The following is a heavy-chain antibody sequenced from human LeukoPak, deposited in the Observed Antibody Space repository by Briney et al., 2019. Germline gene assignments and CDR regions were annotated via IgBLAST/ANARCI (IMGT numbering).Heavy chain of an antibody. CDR2: IIPIFGTA. V-gene: IGHV1-69*05. CDR3: VRAGYSSSWLYYYYMDV. CDR1: GGTFSSYA. J-gene: IGHJ6*03. D-gene: IGHD6-13*01. Sequence: ASVKVSCKASGGTFSSYAISWVRQAPGQGLEWMGGIIPIFGTANYAQKFQGRVTITTDESTSTAYMELSSLRSEDTAVYYCVRAGYSSSWLYYYYMDVWGKGTTVTVSS.